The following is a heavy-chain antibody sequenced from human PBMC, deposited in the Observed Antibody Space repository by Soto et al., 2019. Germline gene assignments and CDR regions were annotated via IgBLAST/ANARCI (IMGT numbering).Heavy chain of an antibody. V-gene: IGHV1-69*13. CDR3: AGVNSSGWHDY. CDR1: GGTFSSYA. CDR2: IIPIFGTA. D-gene: IGHD6-19*01. J-gene: IGHJ4*02. Sequence: SVKVSCKASGGTFSSYAISWVRQAPGQGLGWMGGIIPIFGTANYAQKFQGRVTITANESTSTAYMELSSLRSEDTAVYYCAGVNSSGWHDYWGQGPLVTVSS.